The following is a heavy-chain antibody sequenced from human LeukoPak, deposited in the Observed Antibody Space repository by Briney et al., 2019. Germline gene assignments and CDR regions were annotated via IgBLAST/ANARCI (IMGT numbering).Heavy chain of an antibody. V-gene: IGHV1-69*13. J-gene: IGHJ4*02. D-gene: IGHD3-22*01. CDR3: ASSGSEYKEYYYDSSAPYYFDY. CDR2: IIPIFGTA. Sequence: GASVKVSCKASGYTFTSYYMHWVRQAPGQGLEWMGGIIPIFGTANYAQKFQGRVTITADESTSTAYMELSSLRSEDTAVYYCASSGSEYKEYYYDSSAPYYFDYWGQGTLVTVSS. CDR1: GYTFTSYY.